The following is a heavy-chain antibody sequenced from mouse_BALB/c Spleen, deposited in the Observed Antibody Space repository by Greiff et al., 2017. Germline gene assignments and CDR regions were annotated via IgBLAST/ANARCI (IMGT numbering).Heavy chain of an antibody. Sequence: EVMLVESGGGLVKPGGSLKLSCAASGFAFSSYDMSWVRQTPEKRLEWVAYISSGGGSTYYPDTVKGRFTISRDNAKNTLYLQMSSLKSEDTAMYYCARQKQWYFDVWGAGTTVTVSS. V-gene: IGHV5-12-1*01. CDR1: GFAFSSYD. CDR2: ISSGGGST. CDR3: ARQKQWYFDV. J-gene: IGHJ1*01.